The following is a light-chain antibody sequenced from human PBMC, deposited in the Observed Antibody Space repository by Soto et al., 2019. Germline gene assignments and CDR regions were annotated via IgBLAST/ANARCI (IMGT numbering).Light chain of an antibody. J-gene: IGLJ1*01. Sequence: QSALTQPASVSGSPGQSITISCTGTSSDVGGYNYVSWYQQHPGKASKLMIYDVSNRPSGVSYRFSGSKSGNTASLTISGLQAEDEADYYCSSYTSSSLQVFGTGTKVTVL. CDR3: SSYTSSSLQV. V-gene: IGLV2-14*03. CDR1: SSDVGGYNY. CDR2: DVS.